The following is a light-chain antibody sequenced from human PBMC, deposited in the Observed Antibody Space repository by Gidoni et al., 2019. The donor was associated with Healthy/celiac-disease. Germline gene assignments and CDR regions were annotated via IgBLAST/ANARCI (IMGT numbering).Light chain of an antibody. Sequence: EIVLTQSPATLSLSPGDRATPSCSASPSVNTYLAWYQQKPGQAPKLLIYDASNRANGIPVRFSGSGSGTDFTLTISRLEPEDFAIYYCQQRGNWPFTFGPGTRVDIK. J-gene: IGKJ3*01. V-gene: IGKV3-11*01. CDR3: QQRGNWPFT. CDR1: PSVNTY. CDR2: DAS.